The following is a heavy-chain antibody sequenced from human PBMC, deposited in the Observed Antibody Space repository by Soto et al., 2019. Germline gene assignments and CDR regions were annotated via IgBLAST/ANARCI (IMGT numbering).Heavy chain of an antibody. CDR2: ISYDGSNK. Sequence: GGSLILSCASSGFNFSSYVMHWVRPAPGKGLEWVAVISYDGSNKYYADSVKGRFTISRDNAKNSLYLQMNSLRAEDTAVYYCARDQLLYYYYGMDVWGQGTTVTVSS. CDR3: ARDQLLYYYYGMDV. D-gene: IGHD2-2*01. J-gene: IGHJ6*02. CDR1: GFNFSSYV. V-gene: IGHV3-30*03.